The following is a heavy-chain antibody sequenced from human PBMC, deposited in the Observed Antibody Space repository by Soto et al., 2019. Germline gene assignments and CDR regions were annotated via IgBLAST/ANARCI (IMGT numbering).Heavy chain of an antibody. D-gene: IGHD6-13*01. V-gene: IGHV1-18*01. Sequence: ASVKVSCKASGYTFTSYGISWLRQAPGQGLEWMGWISAYNGNTNYAQKLQGRVTMTTDTSTSTAYMELRSLRSDDTAVYYCARDGRSEYSSSWYPVDYWGQGTLVTVSS. CDR1: GYTFTSYG. CDR3: ARDGRSEYSSSWYPVDY. J-gene: IGHJ4*02. CDR2: ISAYNGNT.